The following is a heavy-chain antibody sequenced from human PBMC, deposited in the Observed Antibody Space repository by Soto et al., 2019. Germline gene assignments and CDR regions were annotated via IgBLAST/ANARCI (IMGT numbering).Heavy chain of an antibody. Sequence: QVQLQQWGAGLLKPSETLSLTSAVYGGSFSGYYWSWIRQPPGKGLERIGEINNNGSTNFNPSLKSRVTISVDTPKNTFALKLRSVTAADTAVYYCARAQSGSYYAYWGQGTLVTVSS. CDR1: GGSFSGYY. D-gene: IGHD1-26*01. CDR2: INNNGST. V-gene: IGHV4-34*01. J-gene: IGHJ4*02. CDR3: ARAQSGSYYAY.